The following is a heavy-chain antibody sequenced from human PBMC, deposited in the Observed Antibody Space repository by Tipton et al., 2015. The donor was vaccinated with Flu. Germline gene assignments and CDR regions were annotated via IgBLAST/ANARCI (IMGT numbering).Heavy chain of an antibody. CDR1: GFTFSSYW. CDR3: ARETGEFYFDY. V-gene: IGHV3-74*01. CDR2: IIRDGTTT. D-gene: IGHD3-10*01. J-gene: IGHJ4*02. Sequence: SLRLSCAASGFTFSSYWMHWVRQAPGKGLEWVSRIIRDGTTTDYADSVKGRFTISRDNARSMVYLQMNSLRAEDTAMYYCARETGEFYFDYWGQGTLVTVSS.